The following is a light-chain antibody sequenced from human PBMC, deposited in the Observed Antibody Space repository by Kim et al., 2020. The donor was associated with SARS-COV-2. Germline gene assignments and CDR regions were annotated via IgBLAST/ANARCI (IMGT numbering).Light chain of an antibody. V-gene: IGLV2-8*01. CDR2: EVN. CDR3: TSYAGSNNLDV. Sequence: SCTTSCTGTSSDIGAYKFVSWYQQHPGKAPKLMIYEVNGRPSGVPDRFSGSKSGNTASLTVSGLQAEDEADYYCTSYAGSNNLDVFGTGTKVTVL. J-gene: IGLJ1*01. CDR1: SSDIGAYKF.